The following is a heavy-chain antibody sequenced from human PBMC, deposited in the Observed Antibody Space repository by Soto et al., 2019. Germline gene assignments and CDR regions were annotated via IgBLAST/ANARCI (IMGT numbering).Heavy chain of an antibody. D-gene: IGHD4-17*01. CDR3: ARALTVTTRSGNSYYFDY. V-gene: IGHV4-38-2*01. Sequence: PSETLSLTCVVSGYSISSGYYWGWIRQPPGKGLEWIGSVYPGGSTYYSPSLESRVTISVDTSKNQVSLKLTSVAAADTAVYYCARALTVTTRSGNSYYFDYWGQGTLVTVSS. CDR1: GYSISSGYY. J-gene: IGHJ4*02. CDR2: VYPGGST.